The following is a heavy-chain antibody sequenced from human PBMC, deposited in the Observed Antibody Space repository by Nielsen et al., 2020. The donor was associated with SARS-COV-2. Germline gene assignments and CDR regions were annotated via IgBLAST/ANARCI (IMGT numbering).Heavy chain of an antibody. Sequence: GESLKISCAASGFTFSSYAMSWVRQAPGKGLEWVAVISYDGSNKYYADSVKGRFTISRDNSKNTLYLQMNSLRAEDTAVYYCAKDPRWYSGYDRSLDYFDYWGQGTLVTVSS. J-gene: IGHJ4*02. CDR3: AKDPRWYSGYDRSLDYFDY. D-gene: IGHD5-12*01. CDR2: ISYDGSNK. CDR1: GFTFSSYA. V-gene: IGHV3-30*18.